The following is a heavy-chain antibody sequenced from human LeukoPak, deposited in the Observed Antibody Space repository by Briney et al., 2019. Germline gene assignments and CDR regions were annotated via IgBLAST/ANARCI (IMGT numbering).Heavy chain of an antibody. CDR3: ARDRAIVLGYFDY. J-gene: IGHJ4*02. CDR2: ISSSSSTI. Sequence: GGSLRLSCAASGFTFSSYSMNWVRQAPGKGLEWVSYISSSSSTIYYADSVKGRFTISRDNAKNSLYLQMNSLRAEDTAVYYCARDRAIVLGYFDYWGQGTLVTVSS. CDR1: GFTFSSYS. D-gene: IGHD3-22*01. V-gene: IGHV3-48*01.